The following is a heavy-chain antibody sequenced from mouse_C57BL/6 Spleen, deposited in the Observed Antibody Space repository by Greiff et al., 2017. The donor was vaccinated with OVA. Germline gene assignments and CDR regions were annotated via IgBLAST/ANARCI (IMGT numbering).Heavy chain of an antibody. CDR3: ARKDMDYYAMDY. V-gene: IGHV1-63*01. J-gene: IGHJ4*01. Sequence: QVQLQQSGAELVRPGTSVKMSCKASGYTFTNYWIGWAKQRPGHGLEWIGDIYPGGGYTNYNEKFKGKATLTADKSSSTAYMQFSSLTSEDAAIYYCARKDMDYYAMDYWGQGTSVTVSS. D-gene: IGHD1-1*02. CDR1: GYTFTNYW. CDR2: IYPGGGYT.